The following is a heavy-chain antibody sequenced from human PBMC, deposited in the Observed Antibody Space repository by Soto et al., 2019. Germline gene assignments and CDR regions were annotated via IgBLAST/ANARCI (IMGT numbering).Heavy chain of an antibody. D-gene: IGHD7-27*01. CDR3: ARKAWVRFDY. V-gene: IGHV4-31*03. CDR1: GDSLNIGGYY. J-gene: IGHJ4*02. CDR2: IYYTGNT. Sequence: ASETLSLTCTVSGDSLNIGGYYWTWIRQHPGKGLEWMGYIYYTGNTYYTPSLESRLTMSVDKSRNEFSLKLTSVTAADTAIYYCARKAWVRFDYWGQGALVTVSS.